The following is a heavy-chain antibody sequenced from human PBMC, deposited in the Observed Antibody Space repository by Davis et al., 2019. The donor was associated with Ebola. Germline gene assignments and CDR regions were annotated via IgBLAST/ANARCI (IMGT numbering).Heavy chain of an antibody. Sequence: HSQTLSLTCAISGDSVSGSSGAWNWIRQSPSGGLEWLGRTYYSSKWYYDYAVSVKSRITINPDTSKNQFSLQLNSVTPEDTALYYCARGWLRGGLDVWGKGAAVIVSS. CDR2: TYYSSKWYY. CDR1: GDSVSGSSGA. CDR3: ARGWLRGGLDV. V-gene: IGHV6-1*01. D-gene: IGHD5-18*01. J-gene: IGHJ6*04.